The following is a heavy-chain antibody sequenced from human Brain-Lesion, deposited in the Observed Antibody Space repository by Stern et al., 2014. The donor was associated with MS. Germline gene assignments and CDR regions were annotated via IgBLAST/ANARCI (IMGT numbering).Heavy chain of an antibody. CDR2: IYYSGST. CDR1: GGSISSSSDY. V-gene: IGHV4-39*01. D-gene: IGHD3-10*01. Sequence: QLQLQESGPGLVKPSETLSLICTVSGGSISSSSDYWGWIRQPPGKGLEWIGNIYYSGSTYYNPSLKSRVTISVETSQHHFSLNLPSVTAADTAVYYCARHLFGGMYYNWFDPWGQGTLVTVSS. J-gene: IGHJ5*02. CDR3: ARHLFGGMYYNWFDP.